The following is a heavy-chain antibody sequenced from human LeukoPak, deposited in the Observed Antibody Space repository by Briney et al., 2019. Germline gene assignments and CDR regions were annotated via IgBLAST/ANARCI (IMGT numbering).Heavy chain of an antibody. CDR1: VYTFISYD. CDR3: ARGLYYYDSNGRTPYDY. D-gene: IGHD3-22*01. Sequence: ASEKLSCKASVYTFISYDINWMRQATGQGLEWRGWIDPNSGITGYAQKFQGRFSMTRNTSISTAYMELSSLKSEDTAVYYCARGLYYYDSNGRTPYDYWGQGTLVTVSS. CDR2: IDPNSGIT. V-gene: IGHV1-8*01. J-gene: IGHJ4*02.